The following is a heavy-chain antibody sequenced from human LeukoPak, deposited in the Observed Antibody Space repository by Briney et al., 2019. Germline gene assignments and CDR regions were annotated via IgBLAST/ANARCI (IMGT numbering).Heavy chain of an antibody. D-gene: IGHD6-19*01. CDR3: ARWIAVAGALIWNPHYYYYYGMDV. Sequence: PGGSLRLSCAASGFTFSSYGMHWVRQAPGKGLEWVAVIWYDGGKKNFADSVKGRFTISRDNSKNTLYLQMNSLRAEDTAVYYCARWIAVAGALIWNPHYYYYYGMDVWGKGTTVTVSS. CDR1: GFTFSSYG. V-gene: IGHV3-33*01. J-gene: IGHJ6*04. CDR2: IWYDGGKK.